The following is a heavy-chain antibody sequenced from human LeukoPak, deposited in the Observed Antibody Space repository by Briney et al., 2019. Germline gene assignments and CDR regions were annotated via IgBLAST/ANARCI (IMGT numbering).Heavy chain of an antibody. Sequence: GGSLRLSCAASGFTFSRYWMHWVRQAPGKGLVWVSRINSDGTSTNYAGSVKGRFTISRDNAKNTLFLQMNSLRAEDTAVYYCARRWVAGTIDYWGQGTLVTVSS. CDR1: GFTFSRYW. V-gene: IGHV3-74*01. D-gene: IGHD6-19*01. CDR2: INSDGTST. CDR3: ARRWVAGTIDY. J-gene: IGHJ4*02.